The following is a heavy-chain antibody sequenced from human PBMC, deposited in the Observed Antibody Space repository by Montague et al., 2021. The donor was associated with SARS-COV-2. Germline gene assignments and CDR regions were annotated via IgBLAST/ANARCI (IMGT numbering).Heavy chain of an antibody. V-gene: IGHV4-39*07. J-gene: IGHJ6*02. CDR3: ARDDIVLQGVTKGMDV. CDR1: GGSISSSTYY. CDR2: MYCSGST. D-gene: IGHD3-10*01. Sequence: SETLSLTCTVSGGSISSSTYYWGWIRQPPGKGLEWIGNMYCSGSTYYNPSLKSRVTISIDTSKNQFSLKLSSVTAADTAVYYCARDDIVLQGVTKGMDVWGQGTTVTVSS.